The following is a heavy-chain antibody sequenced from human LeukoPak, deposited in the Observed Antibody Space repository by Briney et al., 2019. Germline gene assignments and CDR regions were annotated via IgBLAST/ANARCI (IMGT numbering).Heavy chain of an antibody. CDR1: GGSISSYY. D-gene: IGHD3-3*01. J-gene: IGHJ3*02. CDR3: VGSSFLTIFYSFDI. CDR2: IYYSGST. V-gene: IGHV4-59*01. Sequence: SETLSLTCTASGGSISSYYWSWIRQPPGKGLEWIGHIYYSGSTNYNPSLKSRGSIFLDTYKNKSLLQLINMTAADAAVDYCVGSSFLTIFYSFDIWGQGTMVTVSS.